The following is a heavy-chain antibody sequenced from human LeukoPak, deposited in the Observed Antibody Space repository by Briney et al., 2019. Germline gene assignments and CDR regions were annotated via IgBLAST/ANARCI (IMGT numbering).Heavy chain of an antibody. CDR2: ISLAGQT. J-gene: IGHJ4*02. Sequence: SETLSLTCGVSGGSISGTNWWSWVRQPTGQGLEWIGEISLAGQTNYNPSLNGRVTMSLDKSSNQLSLHLTSVTAADTATYFCSRESGPFCPFGYWGQGTLVIVSS. D-gene: IGHD1-26*01. CDR1: GGSISGTNW. V-gene: IGHV4/OR15-8*02. CDR3: SRESGPFCPFGY.